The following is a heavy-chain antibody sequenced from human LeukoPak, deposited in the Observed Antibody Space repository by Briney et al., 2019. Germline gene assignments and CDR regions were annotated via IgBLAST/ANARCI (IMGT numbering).Heavy chain of an antibody. CDR3: ARRKATVLDY. V-gene: IGHV4-59*08. D-gene: IGHD4-17*01. CDR2: IYYSGST. Sequence: KPSETLSLTCTVSGGSISSYYWRWIRQPPGKGLEWIGYIYYSGSTNYNPSLKSRVTISVDTSKNQFSLKLSSVTAADTAVYYCARRKATVLDYWGQGTLVTVSS. J-gene: IGHJ4*02. CDR1: GGSISSYY.